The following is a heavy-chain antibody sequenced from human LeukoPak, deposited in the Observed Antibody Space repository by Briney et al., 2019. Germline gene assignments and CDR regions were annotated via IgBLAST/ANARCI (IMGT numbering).Heavy chain of an antibody. CDR1: GFTFSNYN. Sequence: PGGSLRLSCAASGFTFSNYNMNWVRHALGKGLEWVSSITSSSSYIYYADSVKGRFTISRDNAKNSLYLQMNSLRAEDTAVYYCARDPYSGSYSAYYYYYMDVWGKGTTVTVSS. V-gene: IGHV3-21*01. D-gene: IGHD1-26*01. CDR3: ARDPYSGSYSAYYYYYMDV. CDR2: ITSSSSYI. J-gene: IGHJ6*03.